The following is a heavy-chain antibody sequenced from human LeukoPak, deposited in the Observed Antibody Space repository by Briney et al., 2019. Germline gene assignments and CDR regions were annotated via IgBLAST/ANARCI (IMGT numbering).Heavy chain of an antibody. CDR2: IRSKAYGGTT. D-gene: IGHD4-11*01. CDR1: GFTLGDYA. V-gene: IGHV3-49*04. CDR3: TRDPRQRHDYSNYAPVLFY. J-gene: IGHJ4*02. Sequence: GGSLRLSCTASGFTLGDYAMSWVRQAPGKGLEWVGFIRSKAYGGTTEYAASVKGRFTISRDDSKSIAYLQMNSLKTEDTAVYYCTRDPRQRHDYSNYAPVLFYWGQGTLVTVSS.